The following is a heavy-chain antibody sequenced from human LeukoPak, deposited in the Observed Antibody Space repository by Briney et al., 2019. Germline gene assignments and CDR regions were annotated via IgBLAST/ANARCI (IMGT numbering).Heavy chain of an antibody. V-gene: IGHV1-46*01. D-gene: IGHD4-23*01. CDR3: ARDPTNSRNWFDP. Sequence: ASVKVSCKASGYIFTRYYIHWVRQAPGQGLEWMGIINPSGGSTNHAQKFQGRVTMTRDTSTSTVYMELSSLRSEDTAIYYCARDPTNSRNWFDPWGQGTLVTVSS. CDR2: INPSGGST. CDR1: GYIFTRYY. J-gene: IGHJ5*02.